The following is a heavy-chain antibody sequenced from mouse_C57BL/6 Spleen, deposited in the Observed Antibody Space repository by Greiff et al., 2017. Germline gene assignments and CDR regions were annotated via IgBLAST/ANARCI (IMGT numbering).Heavy chain of an antibody. D-gene: IGHD2-3*01. V-gene: IGHV5-16*01. CDR2: INYDGSST. CDR1: GFTFSDYY. Sequence: EVKLMESEGGLVQPGSSMKLSCTASGFTFSDYYMAWVRQVPEKGLEWVANINYDGSSTYYLDSLKSRFIISRDNAKNILYLQMSSLKSEDTATYYCAREGDDYIDYWGQGTTLTVSS. J-gene: IGHJ2*01. CDR3: AREGDDYIDY.